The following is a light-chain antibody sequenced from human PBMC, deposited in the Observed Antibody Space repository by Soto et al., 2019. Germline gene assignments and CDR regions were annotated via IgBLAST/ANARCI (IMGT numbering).Light chain of an antibody. CDR3: QHYKTWPLA. J-gene: IGKJ4*01. CDR2: DAY. Sequence: EIVMTQSPATLSVSPGERVTLSCRASQGVGSTLAWYRQQPGQAPRLLIYDAYIRATGVPARFSGSGSGTEFTLTISSLQSEDFAAYYCQHYKTWPLAFGGGTKVDI. V-gene: IGKV3-15*01. CDR1: QGVGST.